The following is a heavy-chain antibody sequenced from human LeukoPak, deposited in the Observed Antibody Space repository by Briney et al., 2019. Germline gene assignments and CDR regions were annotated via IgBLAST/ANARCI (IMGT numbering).Heavy chain of an antibody. J-gene: IGHJ6*03. CDR3: ARDTYCSSTSCFPYYMDV. CDR1: GYTFTSYG. V-gene: IGHV1-18*01. Sequence: ASVKVSCKASGYTFTSYGISWVRQAPGQGLEWMGWISTYYGNTNYAPNLQDRVTMTTDTSTSIAYVELRSLRSDDTAVYYCARDTYCSSTSCFPYYMDVWGTGTTVTVSS. D-gene: IGHD2-2*01. CDR2: ISTYYGNT.